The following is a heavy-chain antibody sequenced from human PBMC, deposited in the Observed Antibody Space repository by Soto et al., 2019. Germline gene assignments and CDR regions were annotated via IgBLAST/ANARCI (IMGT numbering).Heavy chain of an antibody. J-gene: IGHJ4*02. Sequence: SXTLSLTCAVSGASVSSTYCWSWFRQPPGKGPEWIGEINHRGSANYNPSLKSRVTISVDISKSQFSLRLTSVTHADTAVYYCARYNAASGTYYFDFWGQGALVTVSS. CDR1: GASVSSTYC. CDR3: ARYNAASGTYYFDF. CDR2: INHRGSA. V-gene: IGHV4-4*02. D-gene: IGHD6-13*01.